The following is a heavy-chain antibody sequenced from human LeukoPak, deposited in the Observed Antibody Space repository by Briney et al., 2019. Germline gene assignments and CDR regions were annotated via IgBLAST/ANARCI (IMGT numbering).Heavy chain of an antibody. V-gene: IGHV3-30-3*01. D-gene: IGHD6-13*01. CDR1: GFTFSSYA. J-gene: IGHJ4*02. CDR3: ARRPGGYSTSGYVASFAY. Sequence: GGSLRLSCAASGFTFSSYAMHWVRQAPGKGLEWVAVISYDGSNKYYADSVKGRFSISRDNSKNTLYLQMNSLRAEDRAVYYCARRPGGYSTSGYVASFAYWGKGTLVTVSP. CDR2: ISYDGSNK.